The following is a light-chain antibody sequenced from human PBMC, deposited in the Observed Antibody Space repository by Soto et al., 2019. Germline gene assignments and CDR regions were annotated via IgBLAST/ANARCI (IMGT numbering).Light chain of an antibody. J-gene: IGKJ1*01. CDR2: KAS. CDR3: QHYNSYSEA. Sequence: IHLTHSPSTLSGSVGDRVTITCRASQTISSWLAWYQQKPGKAPKLLIYKASTLKSGVPSRFSGRGSGTEFTLTISSLQPDDFATYYCQHYNSYSEAFGQGTKV. CDR1: QTISSW. V-gene: IGKV1-5*03.